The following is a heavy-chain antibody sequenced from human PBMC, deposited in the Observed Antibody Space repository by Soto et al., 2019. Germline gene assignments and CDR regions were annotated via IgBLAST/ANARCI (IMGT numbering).Heavy chain of an antibody. CDR2: INPNSGGT. CDR1: GYTFTGYY. V-gene: IGHV1-2*04. D-gene: IGHD2-2*01. J-gene: IGHJ6*02. Sequence: ASVKVSCKASGYTFTGYYMHWVRQAPGQGLEWMGWINPNSGGTNYAQKFQGWVTMTRDTSISTAYMELSRLRSDDTAVYYCARAYCSSTSCLYYYYYGMDVWGQGTTVTVSS. CDR3: ARAYCSSTSCLYYYYYGMDV.